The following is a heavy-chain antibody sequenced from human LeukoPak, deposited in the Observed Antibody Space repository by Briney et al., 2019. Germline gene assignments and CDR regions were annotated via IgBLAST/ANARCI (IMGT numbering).Heavy chain of an antibody. J-gene: IGHJ3*02. Sequence: SETLSLTCAVYGGSVSGYYWSLIRQPPGKGLEWIGEINHSGSTKYNPSLKSRVTISVDTSKNQFSLKLSSVTAADTAVYYCASGSFGHDAFDIWGQGTMVTVSS. CDR3: ASGSFGHDAFDI. CDR1: GGSVSGYY. D-gene: IGHD3/OR15-3a*01. V-gene: IGHV4-34*01. CDR2: INHSGST.